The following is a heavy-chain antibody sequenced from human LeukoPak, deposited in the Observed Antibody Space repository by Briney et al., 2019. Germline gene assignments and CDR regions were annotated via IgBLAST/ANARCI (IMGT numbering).Heavy chain of an antibody. V-gene: IGHV4-59*01. CDR3: ARDPNDGSGYFYYFDY. J-gene: IGHJ4*02. CDR1: GGSISCYY. Sequence: PSETLSLTCTVSGGSISCYYWSWIRQPPGKGLEWIGYIYYSGSTNYNPSLKSRVTISVDTSKNQFSLKLSSVTAADTAVYYCARDPNDGSGYFYYFDYWGQGTLVTVSS. CDR2: IYYSGST. D-gene: IGHD3-22*01.